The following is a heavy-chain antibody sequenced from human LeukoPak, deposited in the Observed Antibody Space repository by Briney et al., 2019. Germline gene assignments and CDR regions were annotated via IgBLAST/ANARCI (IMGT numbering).Heavy chain of an antibody. CDR2: INPNSGGT. V-gene: IGHV1-2*06. Sequence: ASVKVSCKASGYTFTGYYMHWVRQAPGQGLEWMGRINPNSGGTNYAQKFQGRVTMTRDTSISTAYMELRSLRSDDTAVYYCARDSTVTRDFDYWGQGTLVTVSS. CDR1: GYTFTGYY. D-gene: IGHD4-17*01. CDR3: ARDSTVTRDFDY. J-gene: IGHJ4*02.